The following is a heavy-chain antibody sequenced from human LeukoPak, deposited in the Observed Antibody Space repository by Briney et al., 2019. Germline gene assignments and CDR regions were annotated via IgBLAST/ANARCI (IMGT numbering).Heavy chain of an antibody. Sequence: GGSLRLSCAASGFTFSSYAMHWVRQAPGKGLEWVAVISYDGSNKYYADSVKGRFTISRDNSKNTLYLQMNSLRAEDTAVYYCAKDPDYYGSGSYYFDYWGQGTLVTVSS. CDR1: GFTFSSYA. D-gene: IGHD3-10*01. CDR2: ISYDGSNK. V-gene: IGHV3-30-3*01. J-gene: IGHJ4*02. CDR3: AKDPDYYGSGSYYFDY.